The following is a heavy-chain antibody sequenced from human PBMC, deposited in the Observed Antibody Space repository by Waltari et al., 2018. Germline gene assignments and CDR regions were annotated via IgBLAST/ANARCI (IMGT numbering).Heavy chain of an antibody. CDR1: GFTFSSYA. CDR2: ISGSGGST. Sequence: EVQLLESGGGLVQPGGSLRLSCAASGFTFSSYAMSLVRQAPGKGLEWVSAISGSGGSTYYADSVKGRFTISRDNSKNTLYLQMNSLRAEDTAVYYCAKDRLGPYYYYGMDVWGQGTTVTVSS. D-gene: IGHD6-19*01. CDR3: AKDRLGPYYYYGMDV. J-gene: IGHJ6*02. V-gene: IGHV3-23*01.